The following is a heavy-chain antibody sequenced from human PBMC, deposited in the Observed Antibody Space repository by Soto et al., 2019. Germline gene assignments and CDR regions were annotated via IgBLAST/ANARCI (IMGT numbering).Heavy chain of an antibody. CDR3: AKGVTGTTKYFDY. D-gene: IGHD1-7*01. Sequence: GGSLRLSCAASGFTFSSYSMSWVRQAPGKGLEWVSGFRTSGDGGTTYYADSVKGRFTISRDNSKSTLYLQMNSLRAEDTAVYYCAKGVTGTTKYFDYWGQGTLVTVSS. CDR1: GFTFSSYS. V-gene: IGHV3-23*01. CDR2: FRTSGDGGTT. J-gene: IGHJ4*02.